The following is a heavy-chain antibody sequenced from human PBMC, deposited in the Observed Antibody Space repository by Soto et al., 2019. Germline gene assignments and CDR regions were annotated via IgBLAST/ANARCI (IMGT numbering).Heavy chain of an antibody. Sequence: HPGGSLRLSCAASGFTFSSYGMHWVRQAPGKGLEWVAVIWYDGSNKYYADSVKGRFTISRDNSKNTLYLQMNSLRAEDTAVYYCARAPRMIFGVVGYYYYGMDVWGQGTTVTVSS. V-gene: IGHV3-33*01. J-gene: IGHJ6*02. CDR3: ARAPRMIFGVVGYYYYGMDV. D-gene: IGHD3-3*01. CDR1: GFTFSSYG. CDR2: IWYDGSNK.